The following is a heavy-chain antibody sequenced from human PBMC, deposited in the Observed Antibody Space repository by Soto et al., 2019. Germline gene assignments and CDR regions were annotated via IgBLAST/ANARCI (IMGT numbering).Heavy chain of an antibody. CDR3: ARGGYCTNGVCVSWFDP. Sequence: SVKVSCKASGGTFSSYAISWVRQAPGQGLEWMGGISPIFGKANYAQKFQGRVTITADASTSTAYMELRSLRSDDTAVYYCARGGYCTNGVCVSWFDPWGQGTLVTVSS. CDR1: GGTFSSYA. D-gene: IGHD2-8*01. CDR2: ISPIFGKA. V-gene: IGHV1-69*13. J-gene: IGHJ5*02.